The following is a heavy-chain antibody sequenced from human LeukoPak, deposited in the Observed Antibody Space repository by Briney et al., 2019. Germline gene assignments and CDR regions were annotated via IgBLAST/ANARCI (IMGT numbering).Heavy chain of an antibody. CDR3: ARFIAAAGQRAFDY. D-gene: IGHD6-13*01. V-gene: IGHV3-30-3*01. J-gene: IGHJ4*02. CDR2: ISYDGSNK. Sequence: GRSLRLSCAASGFTFSSYAMHWVRQAPGKGLEWVAVISYDGSNKYYADSVKGRFTISRDNSKNTLYLQMNSLRAEDTAVYYCARFIAAAGQRAFDYWGQGTLVTVSS. CDR1: GFTFSSYA.